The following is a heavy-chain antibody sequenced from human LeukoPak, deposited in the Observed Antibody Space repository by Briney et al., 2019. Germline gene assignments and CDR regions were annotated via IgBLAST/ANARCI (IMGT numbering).Heavy chain of an antibody. CDR3: ARAQPVPYDSSALPFDY. CDR1: GGSISSGGYS. Sequence: SQTLSLTCAVSGGSISSGGYSWSWIRQPPGKGLEWIGYIYHGGSTYYNPSLKSRVTISVDRSKNQFSLKLSSVTAADTAVYYCARAQPVPYDSSALPFDYWGQGTLVTVSS. CDR2: IYHGGST. V-gene: IGHV4-30-2*01. J-gene: IGHJ4*02. D-gene: IGHD3-22*01.